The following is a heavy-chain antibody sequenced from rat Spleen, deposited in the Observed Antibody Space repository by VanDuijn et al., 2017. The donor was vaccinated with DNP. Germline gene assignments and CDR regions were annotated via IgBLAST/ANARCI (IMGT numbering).Heavy chain of an antibody. V-gene: IGHV1-43*01. CDR1: GYTFTSYY. Sequence: QVQLQQSGAELAKPGSSVKISCKASGYTFTSYYISWIKQTTGQGLEYIGYINTGSGGTNYNEKFKGKATLTGGKSSSTAFMQLSSLTPDDSAVYYCARSPYSSYMGAMDAWGQGTSVTVSS. J-gene: IGHJ4*01. CDR3: ARSPYSSYMGAMDA. D-gene: IGHD1-2*01. CDR2: INTGSGGT.